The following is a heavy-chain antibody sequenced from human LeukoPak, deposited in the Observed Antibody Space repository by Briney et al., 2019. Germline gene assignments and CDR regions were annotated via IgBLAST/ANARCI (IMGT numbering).Heavy chain of an antibody. J-gene: IGHJ4*02. CDR3: ATKQWLAPPPDS. Sequence: GGTLRLSCAASGFTFSKYWMLWVRQAPGKGLESVSRINTDGTVTTYADSVKGRFTASRDNADNTMFLQMNSVRDEDTAVYYCATKQWLAPPPDSWGQGTPVTVSS. D-gene: IGHD6-19*01. V-gene: IGHV3-74*01. CDR1: GFTFSKYW. CDR2: INTDGTVT.